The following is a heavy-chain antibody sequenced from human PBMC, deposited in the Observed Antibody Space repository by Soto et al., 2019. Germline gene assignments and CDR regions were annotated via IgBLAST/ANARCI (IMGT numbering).Heavy chain of an antibody. J-gene: IGHJ4*02. CDR2: IFYSGST. Sequence: XETLSLTCSVSGGSISGHYWTGIRQSPGKGLEWIGYIFYSGSTNYNPSLKSRVTISVDTSKNQFSLKMSSVTAADTAVYYCARVGSSGWSPDYWGRGTLVTVSS. V-gene: IGHV4-59*11. CDR1: GGSISGHY. D-gene: IGHD6-19*01. CDR3: ARVGSSGWSPDY.